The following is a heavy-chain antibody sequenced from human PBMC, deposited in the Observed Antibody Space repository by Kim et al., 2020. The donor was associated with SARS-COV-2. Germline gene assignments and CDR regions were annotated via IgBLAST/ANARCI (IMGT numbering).Heavy chain of an antibody. V-gene: IGHV3-9*01. J-gene: IGHJ5*02. CDR3: AKGGGSSWSYNWFDP. Sequence: GGSLRLSCAASGFTFDDYAMHWVRQAPGKGLEWVSGISWNSGSIGYADSVKGRFTISRDNAKNSLYLQMNSLRAEDTALYYCAKGGGSSWSYNWFDPWGQGTLVTVSS. CDR2: ISWNSGSI. CDR1: GFTFDDYA. D-gene: IGHD6-13*01.